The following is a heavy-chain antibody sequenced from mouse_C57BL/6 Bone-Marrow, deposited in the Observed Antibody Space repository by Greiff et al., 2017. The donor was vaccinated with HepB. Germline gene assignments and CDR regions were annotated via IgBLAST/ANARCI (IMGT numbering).Heavy chain of an antibody. J-gene: IGHJ3*01. D-gene: IGHD1-1*01. CDR1: GYTFTSYG. Sequence: QVQLQQSGAELARPGASVKLSCKASGYTFTSYGISWVKQRTGQGLEWIGEIYPRSGNTYYNEKFKGKATLTADKSSSTAYMELRSLTSEDSAVYFCARSEDYYGSSFAYWGQGTLVTVSA. V-gene: IGHV1-81*01. CDR2: IYPRSGNT. CDR3: ARSEDYYGSSFAY.